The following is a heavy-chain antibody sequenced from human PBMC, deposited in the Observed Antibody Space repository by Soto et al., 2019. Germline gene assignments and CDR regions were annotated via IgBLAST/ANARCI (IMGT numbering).Heavy chain of an antibody. V-gene: IGHV2-5*02. CDR3: VQTRCGGDCLQSYSSHSYYGLDV. Sequence: QITLKESGPTLVKPTQTLTLTCTFSGLSLSTIGEGVGWIRQPPGKALEWLALVYWDDDKRYSPSLKIRLTITKDTSVNQVVLTMTNMGPVDTATYYCVQTRCGGDCLQSYSSHSYYGLDVWGQGTTVTVSS. CDR1: GLSLSTIGEG. D-gene: IGHD2-21*02. CDR2: VYWDDDK. J-gene: IGHJ6*02.